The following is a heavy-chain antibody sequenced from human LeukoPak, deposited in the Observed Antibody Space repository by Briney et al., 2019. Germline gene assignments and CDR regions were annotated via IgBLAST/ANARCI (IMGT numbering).Heavy chain of an antibody. CDR2: IIPIFGTA. D-gene: IGHD6-13*01. Sequence: APVKVSCKASGGTFSSYAISWVRQAPGQGLEWMGGIIPIFGTANYAQKFQGGVTITADKSTSTAYMELSSLRSEDTAVYYCARTRSSSSSWYGQFDYWGQGTLVTVSS. CDR1: GGTFSSYA. V-gene: IGHV1-69*06. J-gene: IGHJ4*02. CDR3: ARTRSSSSSWYGQFDY.